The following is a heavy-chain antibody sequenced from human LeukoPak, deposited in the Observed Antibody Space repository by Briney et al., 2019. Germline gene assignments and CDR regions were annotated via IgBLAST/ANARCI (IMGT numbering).Heavy chain of an antibody. CDR1: GFTVSSNY. CDR3: ARDQQRQYYYYMDV. CDR2: IYSGGST. Sequence: PGGSLRLSCAASGFTVSSNYMSWVRQAPGKGLEWVSVIYSGGSTYYADSVKGRLTISRDNSKNTLYLQMNSLRAEDTAVYYCARDQQRQYYYYMDVWGKGTTVTVSS. V-gene: IGHV3-53*01. J-gene: IGHJ6*03. D-gene: IGHD1-1*01.